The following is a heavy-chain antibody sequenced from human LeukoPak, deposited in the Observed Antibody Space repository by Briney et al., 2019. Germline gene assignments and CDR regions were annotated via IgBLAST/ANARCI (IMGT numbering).Heavy chain of an antibody. Sequence: PSETLSLTCTVSGGSISSYYWSWIRQPPGKGLEWIGYIYYSGSTNYNPSLKSQVTISVDTSKNQLSLKLTSVTAADPAVYYCARASSGWYSLFDYWGQGTLVTVSS. J-gene: IGHJ4*02. CDR3: ARASSGWYSLFDY. CDR2: IYYSGST. CDR1: GGSISSYY. V-gene: IGHV4-59*01. D-gene: IGHD6-19*01.